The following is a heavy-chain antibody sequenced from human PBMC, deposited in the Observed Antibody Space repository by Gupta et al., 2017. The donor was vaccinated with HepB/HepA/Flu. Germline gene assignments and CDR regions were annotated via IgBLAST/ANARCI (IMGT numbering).Heavy chain of an antibody. D-gene: IGHD1-26*01. CDR1: GFTFSSYE. CDR3: ARDRFWVRVGATTNYFDY. V-gene: IGHV3-48*03. CDR2: ISSSGSTI. Sequence: EVQLVESGGGLVQPGGSLRLSCAASGFTFSSYELNWVRQAPGKGLEWVSYISSSGSTIYYADSVKGRFTISRDNAKNSLYLQMNSLRAEDTAVYYCARDRFWVRVGATTNYFDYWGQGTLVTVSS. J-gene: IGHJ4*02.